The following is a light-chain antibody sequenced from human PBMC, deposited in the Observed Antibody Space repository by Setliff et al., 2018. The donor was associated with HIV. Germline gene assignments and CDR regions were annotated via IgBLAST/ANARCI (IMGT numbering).Light chain of an antibody. CDR3: CSYGSGDIWV. Sequence: LTQPASVSGSPGQSINISCTGSRSDVGNTLSVSWYQQNVGEVPKLLIYEVDRRPSGISHRFTGSKSANTASLTISGLQVEDEADYYCCSYGSGDIWVFGGGT. CDR1: RSDVGNTLS. V-gene: IGLV2-23*02. CDR2: EVD. J-gene: IGLJ3*02.